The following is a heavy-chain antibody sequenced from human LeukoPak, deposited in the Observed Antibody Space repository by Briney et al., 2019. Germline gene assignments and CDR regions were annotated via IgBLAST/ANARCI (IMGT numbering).Heavy chain of an antibody. CDR3: ARRRTRSPFDS. D-gene: IGHD1-14*01. Sequence: SETLSLTCAVYGGSFSGYYWSWIRQSPGKGLEWIGEINRPGITKYNPSLESRVTISLDTSKNQFSLKLSSVTAADTAVYYCARRRTRSPFDSWGQGTLVTVSS. J-gene: IGHJ4*02. V-gene: IGHV4-34*01. CDR2: INRPGIT. CDR1: GGSFSGYY.